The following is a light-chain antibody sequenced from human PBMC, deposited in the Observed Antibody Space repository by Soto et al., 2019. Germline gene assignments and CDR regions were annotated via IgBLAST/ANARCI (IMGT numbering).Light chain of an antibody. V-gene: IGKV1-12*01. Sequence: DIQMTQSPSSVSASIGDRVTITCRASQNIGTWLAWYQQKPGKAPKYLIYGASNLLSGVPSRFSGSGSGTDFTLTISSLQPEDFASYFCQQANRFPLTFGGGTRVDIK. CDR2: GAS. CDR1: QNIGTW. CDR3: QQANRFPLT. J-gene: IGKJ4*01.